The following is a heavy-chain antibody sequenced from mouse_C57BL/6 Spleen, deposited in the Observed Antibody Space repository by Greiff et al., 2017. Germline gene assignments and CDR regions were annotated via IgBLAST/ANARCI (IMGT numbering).Heavy chain of an antibody. CDR3: ARGEYYGSSSWFAY. J-gene: IGHJ3*01. CDR1: GYTFTSYW. V-gene: IGHV1-50*01. Sequence: VQLQQPGAELVKPGASVKLSCKASGYTFTSYWMQWVKQRPGQGLEWIGEIDPSDSYTNYNQKFKGKATLTVDTSSSTAYMQLSSLTSEDSAVYYCARGEYYGSSSWFAYWGQGTLVTVSA. D-gene: IGHD1-1*01. CDR2: IDPSDSYT.